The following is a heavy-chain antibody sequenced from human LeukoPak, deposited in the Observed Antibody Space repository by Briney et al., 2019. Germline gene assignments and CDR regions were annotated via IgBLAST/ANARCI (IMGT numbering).Heavy chain of an antibody. CDR2: INPSGGST. CDR1: GYTFTSYY. D-gene: IGHD6-13*01. Sequence: ASVTVSCKASGYTFTSYYMHWVRQAPGQGLEWIGIINPSGGSTSYAQKFQGRVTMTRDMSTSTVYMELSSLRSEDTAVYYCARNRGSSSWLPNWFDPWGQGTLVTVSS. CDR3: ARNRGSSSWLPNWFDP. V-gene: IGHV1-46*01. J-gene: IGHJ5*02.